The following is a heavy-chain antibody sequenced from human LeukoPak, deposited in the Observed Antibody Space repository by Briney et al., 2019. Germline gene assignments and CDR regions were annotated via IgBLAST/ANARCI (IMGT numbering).Heavy chain of an antibody. Sequence: SETLSLTGTGSVQHISTSSYVSGWIRQPPGKGLEWIGSILYSGTTYYKPSLKSRVTISVDTSNNQFSLKLSCVRDADTAVYYCARTVAAAGNIVFYIQHWGQGTLVTVSS. D-gene: IGHD6-13*01. J-gene: IGHJ1*01. CDR1: VQHISTSSYV. CDR3: ARTVAAAGNIVFYIQH. V-gene: IGHV4-39*01. CDR2: ILYSGTT.